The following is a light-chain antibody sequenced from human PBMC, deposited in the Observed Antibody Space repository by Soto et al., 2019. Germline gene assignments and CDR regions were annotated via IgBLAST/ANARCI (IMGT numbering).Light chain of an antibody. J-gene: IGKJ4*01. CDR1: QGIRND. Sequence: AIQMTQSPSSLSASVGDRVTITCRASQGIRNDLGWYQQKPGKAPKLLIYAASSLQSGVPSRFSGSASGADFTLTISSLQPEDFATYSCLQDYNYPLTFGGGTKVEIK. CDR3: LQDYNYPLT. V-gene: IGKV1-6*01. CDR2: AAS.